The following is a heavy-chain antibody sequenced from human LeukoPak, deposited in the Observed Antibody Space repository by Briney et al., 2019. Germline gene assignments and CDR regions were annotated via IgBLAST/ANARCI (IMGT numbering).Heavy chain of an antibody. V-gene: IGHV4-59*01. Sequence: SETLSLTCTVSGGSISSYYWSWIRQSPGKGLEWIGYIYYSGSTNYNPSLKSRVTISVDTSKNQFSLKLSSVTAVDTAVYYCARGPVGGATYYDGDAFDIWGQGTMVTVSS. J-gene: IGHJ3*02. D-gene: IGHD1-26*01. CDR2: IYYSGST. CDR1: GGSISSYY. CDR3: ARGPVGGATYYDGDAFDI.